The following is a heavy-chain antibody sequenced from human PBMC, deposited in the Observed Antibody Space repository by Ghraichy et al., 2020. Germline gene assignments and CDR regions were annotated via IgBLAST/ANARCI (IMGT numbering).Heavy chain of an antibody. CDR1: GFTFSDYY. J-gene: IGHJ3*02. CDR2: ISSSGSTI. D-gene: IGHD3-22*01. Sequence: GGSLRLSCAASGFTFSDYYMSWIRQAPGKGLEWVSYISSSGSTIYYADSVKGRFTISRDNAKNSLYLQMNSLRAEDTAVYYCARPPYYYDSPRTAFDIWGQGTMVTVSS. CDR3: ARPPYYYDSPRTAFDI. V-gene: IGHV3-11*01.